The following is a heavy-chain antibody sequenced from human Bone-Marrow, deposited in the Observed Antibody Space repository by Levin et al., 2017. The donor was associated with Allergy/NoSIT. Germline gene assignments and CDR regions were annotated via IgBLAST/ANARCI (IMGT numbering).Heavy chain of an antibody. CDR1: GFTFDDFA. Sequence: GGSLRLSCTVSGFTFDDFAMNWVRQVPGKGLEWVSSISWNSGSIDYADSVKGRFIISRDNAKNSLYLQMNRLRGEDTALYYCAREKFDFGGVFDIWGQGTMVTVSS. CDR3: AREKFDFGGVFDI. CDR2: ISWNSGSI. J-gene: IGHJ3*02. D-gene: IGHD3-3*01. V-gene: IGHV3-9*01.